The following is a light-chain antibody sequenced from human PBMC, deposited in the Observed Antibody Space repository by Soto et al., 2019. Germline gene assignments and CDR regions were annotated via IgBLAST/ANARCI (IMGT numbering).Light chain of an antibody. V-gene: IGLV2-14*01. J-gene: IGLJ3*02. CDR2: EVN. CDR1: SSDVGGYKF. CDR3: LSYTSANTRV. Sequence: QSVLTQPASVSASPGQSITISCTGTSSDVGGYKFVSWYQHHPGKAPKLMIYEVNNRPSGVSNRLSGSKSGNTASLTISGLQPEDEADYYCLSYTSANTRVFGGWTKLTVL.